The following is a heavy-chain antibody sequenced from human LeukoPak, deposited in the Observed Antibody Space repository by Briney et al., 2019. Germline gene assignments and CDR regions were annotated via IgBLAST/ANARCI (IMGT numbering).Heavy chain of an antibody. D-gene: IGHD1-26*01. V-gene: IGHV1-69*01. Sequence: SVKVSCKASGGTFSSYAISWVRQAPGQGLEWMGEIIPIFGTANYAQKFQGRVTITADESTSTAYMELSSLRFEDTAVYYCAREGVGATKRGAFDYWGQGTLVTVSS. CDR3: AREGVGATKRGAFDY. CDR2: IIPIFGTA. CDR1: GGTFSSYA. J-gene: IGHJ4*02.